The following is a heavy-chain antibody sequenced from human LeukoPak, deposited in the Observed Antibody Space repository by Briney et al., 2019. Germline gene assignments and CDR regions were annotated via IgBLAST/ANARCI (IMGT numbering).Heavy chain of an antibody. D-gene: IGHD3-3*01. J-gene: IGHJ4*02. CDR2: INPNSGGT. Sequence: GASVKVSCKASGYTYTGYYMHWVRQAPGQGLEWMGWINPNSGGTNYAQKFQGRVTMTRDTSISTDYMELSRLRSDDTAVYYCATGITIFGVVILDYWGQGTLVTVSS. V-gene: IGHV1-2*02. CDR3: ATGITIFGVVILDY. CDR1: GYTYTGYY.